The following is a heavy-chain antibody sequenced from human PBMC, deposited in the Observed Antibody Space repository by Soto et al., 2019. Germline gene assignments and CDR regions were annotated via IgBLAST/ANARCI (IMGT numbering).Heavy chain of an antibody. Sequence: QVQLVESGGGVVQPGRSLRLSCAASGFSLSNNGMHWVRQAPGKGLEWVAVISYDGNNKYYADSVKGRFTISRDNSKNTVYLEMNNLRAEDTAMYYCAKGGSGNYLTYYYYYGMDVWGQETTVTVSS. CDR1: GFSLSNNG. V-gene: IGHV3-30*18. CDR3: AKGGSGNYLTYYYYYGMDV. J-gene: IGHJ6*02. CDR2: ISYDGNNK. D-gene: IGHD3-22*01.